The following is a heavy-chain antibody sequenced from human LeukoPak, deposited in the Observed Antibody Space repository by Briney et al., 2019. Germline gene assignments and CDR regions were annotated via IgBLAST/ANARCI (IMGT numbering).Heavy chain of an antibody. J-gene: IGHJ4*02. CDR1: GYSISSGFF. CDR2: IYHSGGT. D-gene: IGHD1-26*01. Sequence: PSETLSLTCTVSGYSISSGFFWGWIRPPPGKGLEWIGSIYHSGGTYYNSSLKSRVSISVDTSKNQFSLKLSSVTSADTAVYYCARISAYWGQGTLVTVSS. V-gene: IGHV4-38-2*02. CDR3: ARISAY.